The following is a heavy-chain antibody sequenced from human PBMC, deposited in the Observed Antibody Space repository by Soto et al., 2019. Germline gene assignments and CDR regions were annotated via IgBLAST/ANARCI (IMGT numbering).Heavy chain of an antibody. J-gene: IGHJ6*02. V-gene: IGHV4-34*01. CDR2: INHSGST. Sequence: SETLSLTCAVYGGSFSGYYWSWIRQPPGKGLEWIGEINHSGSTNYNPSLKSRVTISVDTSKNQFSLKLSSVTAADTAVYYCASRFWVHARRKNGMDVWGQGTTVTVSS. D-gene: IGHD3-3*01. CDR1: GGSFSGYY. CDR3: ASRFWVHARRKNGMDV.